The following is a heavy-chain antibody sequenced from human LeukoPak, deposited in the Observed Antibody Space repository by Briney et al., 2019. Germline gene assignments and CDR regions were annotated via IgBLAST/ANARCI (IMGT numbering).Heavy chain of an antibody. CDR2: TSSSSSTI. CDR3: ARDHYYGSGSRYYFDY. Sequence: GGSLRLSCAASGFTFSSYSMNWVRQAPGKGLEWVSYTSSSSSTIYYADSVKGRFTISRDNAKNSLYLQMNSLRDEDTAVYYCARDHYYGSGSRYYFDYWGQGTLVTVSS. CDR1: GFTFSSYS. J-gene: IGHJ4*02. D-gene: IGHD3-10*01. V-gene: IGHV3-48*02.